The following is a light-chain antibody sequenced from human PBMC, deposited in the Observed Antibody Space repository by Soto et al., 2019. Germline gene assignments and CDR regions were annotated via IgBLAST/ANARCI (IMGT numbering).Light chain of an antibody. CDR3: QQYDSYCT. CDR2: KAS. J-gene: IGKJ4*01. Sequence: AIQLTQSPSSLSASVRDRVTITCRASQGISTSLVWYQQKPGKAPRLLIYKASSLESGVPSRFSGSGSGTEFTLTISSLQPDDSATYYCQQYDSYCTFGGGTKVDIK. V-gene: IGKV1-13*02. CDR1: QGISTS.